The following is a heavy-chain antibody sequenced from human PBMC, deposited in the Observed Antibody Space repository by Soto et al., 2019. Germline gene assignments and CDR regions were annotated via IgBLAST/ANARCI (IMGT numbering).Heavy chain of an antibody. V-gene: IGHV3-48*03. Sequence: EVQLVESGGGLVQPGGSLRLSCAASGFTFSSYEMNWVRQAPGKGLEWVAYISSSGSTIYYADSVKGRFTISRDNANNSLYLQMNSLRAEDTAVYYCASEIYDSNGYYYEDYFDYLGQRTLVTVSS. CDR3: ASEIYDSNGYYYEDYFDY. D-gene: IGHD3-22*01. CDR2: ISSSGSTI. CDR1: GFTFSSYE. J-gene: IGHJ4*02.